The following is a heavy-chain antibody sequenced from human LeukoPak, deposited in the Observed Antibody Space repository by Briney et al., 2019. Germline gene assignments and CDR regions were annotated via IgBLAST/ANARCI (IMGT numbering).Heavy chain of an antibody. CDR2: FFYSGST. J-gene: IGHJ4*02. CDR1: GGSISSSSYY. V-gene: IGHV4-61*05. Sequence: SETLSLTCTVSGGSISSSSYYWGWIRQPPGKGLEWIGYFFYSGSTNYHPSLKSRATISVDASRTQFSLRLRSVTAADTAVYYCATSGRGYSYGTIDYWGQGTLVTVSS. D-gene: IGHD5-18*01. CDR3: ATSGRGYSYGTIDY.